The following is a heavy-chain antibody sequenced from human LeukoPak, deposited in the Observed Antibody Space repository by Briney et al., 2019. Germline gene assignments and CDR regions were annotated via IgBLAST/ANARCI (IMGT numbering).Heavy chain of an antibody. CDR1: GGSIRRSSYY. CDR2: MYYSGST. CDR3: ARHRTIYYDSSGYWV. D-gene: IGHD3-22*01. V-gene: IGHV4-39*01. J-gene: IGHJ4*02. Sequence: SETLSLTCTVSGGSIRRSSYYWGWIRQPPGTGLEWIGSMYYSGSTYYNPSLKSRVTISVDTSKNQFSLKLSSATAADTAVYYCARHRTIYYDSSGYWVWGQGTLVTVSS.